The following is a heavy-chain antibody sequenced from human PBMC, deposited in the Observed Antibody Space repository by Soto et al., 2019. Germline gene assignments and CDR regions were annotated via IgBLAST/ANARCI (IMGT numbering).Heavy chain of an antibody. CDR1: GFTFSSYW. D-gene: IGHD4-17*01. CDR2: IKQDGSEK. J-gene: IGHJ4*02. CDR3: ARQQYGKMY. V-gene: IGHV3-7*04. Sequence: EVQLVESGGGLVQPGGSLRLSCAASGFTFSSYWMSWVRQAPGKGLEWVANIKQDGSEKYYVDSVKGRFTMSRDNAKNSLHLQMNSLRVEDTAMYFCARQQYGKMYWGQGTLVTVSS.